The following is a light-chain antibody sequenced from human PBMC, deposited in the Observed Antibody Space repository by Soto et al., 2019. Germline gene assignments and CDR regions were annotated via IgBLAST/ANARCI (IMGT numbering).Light chain of an antibody. CDR2: DVN. J-gene: IGLJ2*01. CDR1: SSDVGGYNY. Sequence: QSALTQPASVSGSPGQSITISCTGTSSDVGGYNYVSWYQHHPDKAPKLMIYDVNNRPSGVSHRFSGSKSGNTAFLTISGLQAEDEAAYYCSSYSSTNTRLVFGGGTQLTVL. CDR3: SSYSSTNTRLV. V-gene: IGLV2-14*03.